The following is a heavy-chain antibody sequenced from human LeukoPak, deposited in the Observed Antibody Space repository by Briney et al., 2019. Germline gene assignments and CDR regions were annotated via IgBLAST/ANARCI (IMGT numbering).Heavy chain of an antibody. CDR1: GGSISSSSYY. D-gene: IGHD6-13*01. CDR2: IYYSGST. V-gene: IGHV4-61*01. CDR3: VRGSGGQQRLDY. Sequence: SETLSLTCTVSGGSISSSSYYWSWIRQPPGKGLEWIGYIYYSGSTNYNPSLKSRVTISVDTSKNQFSLKLSSVTAADTAVYYCVRGSGGQQRLDYWGQGTLVTVSS. J-gene: IGHJ4*02.